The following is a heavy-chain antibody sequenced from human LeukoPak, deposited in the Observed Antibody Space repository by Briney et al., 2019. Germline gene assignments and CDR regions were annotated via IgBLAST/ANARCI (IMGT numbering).Heavy chain of an antibody. CDR1: GFTFSSYA. Sequence: PGGSLRLSCAASGFTFSSYAMSWVRQASGKGLEWVSAISGSGGSTYYADSVKGRFTISRDNSKNTLYLQMNSLRAEDTAVYYCAKGVSSGYYPVYFDYWGQGTLVTVSS. D-gene: IGHD3-22*01. J-gene: IGHJ4*02. CDR3: AKGVSSGYYPVYFDY. CDR2: ISGSGGST. V-gene: IGHV3-23*01.